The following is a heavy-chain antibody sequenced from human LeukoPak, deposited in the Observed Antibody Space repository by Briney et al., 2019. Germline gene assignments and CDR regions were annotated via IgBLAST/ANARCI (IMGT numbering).Heavy chain of an antibody. CDR3: AGEAMCSSNSCTFDY. D-gene: IGHD2-2*01. CDR1: GFTFNDYG. J-gene: IGHJ4*02. V-gene: IGHV3-33*01. Sequence: GGSLRLSCAASGFTFNDYGMHWVRQAPGKGLEWLAVIWYDGSTKYYADSLKGRFTISRDNSKNTLYLQMNSLRAEDTAMYYCAGEAMCSSNSCTFDYWGQGTLVTVSS. CDR2: IWYDGSTK.